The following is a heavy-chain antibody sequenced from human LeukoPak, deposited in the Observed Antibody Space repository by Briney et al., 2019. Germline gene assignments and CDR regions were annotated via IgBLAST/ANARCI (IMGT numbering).Heavy chain of an antibody. CDR3: ARGRGYYDSSGSFFGY. CDR2: SNHSGST. Sequence: SETLSLTCAVYGGSFSGYYWSWIRQPPGKGLEWKGESNHSGSTNYNPSIKSRVTISVVTSKDQFSLKLSSVTAADTAVYYWARGRGYYDSSGSFFGYWGQGTLVTVSS. J-gene: IGHJ4*02. CDR1: GGSFSGYY. V-gene: IGHV4-34*01. D-gene: IGHD3-22*01.